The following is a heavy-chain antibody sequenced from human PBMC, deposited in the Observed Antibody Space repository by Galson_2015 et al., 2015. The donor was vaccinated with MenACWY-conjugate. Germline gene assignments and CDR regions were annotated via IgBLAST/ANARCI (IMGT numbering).Heavy chain of an antibody. V-gene: IGHV3-66*02. J-gene: IGHJ3*02. CDR1: GFTVSSNY. Sequence: SLRLSCAASGFTVSSNYMSWVRQAPGKGLVWVSVIYSGGCTYYADSVKGRFTISRDNSKNTLYLQMNSLRAEDTAEYYCARVLRAIVGATRGAFDIWGQGTMVTVPS. CDR3: ARVLRAIVGATRGAFDI. CDR2: IYSGGCT. D-gene: IGHD1-26*01.